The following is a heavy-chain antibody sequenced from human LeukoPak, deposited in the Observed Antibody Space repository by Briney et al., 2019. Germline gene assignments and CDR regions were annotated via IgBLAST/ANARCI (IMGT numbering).Heavy chain of an antibody. CDR1: GFTFSSYT. J-gene: IGHJ3*01. CDR2: IIGSGGNT. D-gene: IGHD2-2*01. CDR3: ARGGYCSSSICYSLNAFDV. V-gene: IGHV3-23*01. Sequence: GGSLRLSCVASGFTFSSYTVSWVRQAPGKGLEWVSSIIGSGGNTYYADSVGGRFTISRDNAKNSLYLQMNSLRAEDTAVYYCARGGYCSSSICYSLNAFDVWGQGTMFTVSS.